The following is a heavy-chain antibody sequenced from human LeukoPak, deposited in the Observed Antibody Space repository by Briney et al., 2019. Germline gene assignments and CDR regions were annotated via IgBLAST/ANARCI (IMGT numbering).Heavy chain of an antibody. V-gene: IGHV3-9*01. CDR2: ISWDSGTI. CDR1: GLSFDDYA. CDR3: ARDRGSGWYDY. D-gene: IGHD6-19*01. Sequence: SGGSLRLSCAASGLSFDDYAMHWVRQAPGKGLEWVSGISWDSGTIGYADSVKGRLTISRDNAKNSLYLQMNSLRAEDTAVYYCARDRGSGWYDYWGQGTLVTVSS. J-gene: IGHJ4*02.